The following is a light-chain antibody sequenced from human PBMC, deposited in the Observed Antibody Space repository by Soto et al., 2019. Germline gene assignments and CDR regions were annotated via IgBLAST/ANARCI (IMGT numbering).Light chain of an antibody. CDR1: QSVSVY. CDR2: GAS. Sequence: ILLTQSPDTLSLSPGERATLSCRASQSVSVYLAWYQQKPGQAPRLLIYGASSRATGIPDRFSGSGSGTDFTLTISRLEPEDFAVYYCQQYGSSPLTFGGGTKVDIK. J-gene: IGKJ4*01. V-gene: IGKV3-20*01. CDR3: QQYGSSPLT.